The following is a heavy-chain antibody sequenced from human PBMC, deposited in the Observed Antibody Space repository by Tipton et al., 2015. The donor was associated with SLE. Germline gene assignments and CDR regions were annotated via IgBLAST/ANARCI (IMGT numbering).Heavy chain of an antibody. J-gene: IGHJ4*02. CDR2: INPSGST. V-gene: IGHV4-34*01. Sequence: TLSLPCSVYAVSFSGYYWTWIRQPPGKGRMWIGDINPSGSTTHNPSLKSRVTKSVDTSKNQFSLKLSSVTAADTAVYFCARKGYRSGWRFDYWGQGSLVTVSS. D-gene: IGHD6-19*01. CDR3: ARKGYRSGWRFDY. CDR1: AVSFSGYY.